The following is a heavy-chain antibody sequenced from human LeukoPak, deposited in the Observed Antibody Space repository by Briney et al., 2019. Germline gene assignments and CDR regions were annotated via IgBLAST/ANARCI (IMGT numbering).Heavy chain of an antibody. V-gene: IGHV3-30-3*01. J-gene: IGHJ4*02. CDR3: ARDHYFDISGYLDY. Sequence: GRSLRLSCEGSGFTFSINAMHWVRQAPGKGLEWLAVISYDGTKQYFADSVRGRFTISRDNVKNSLYLEMNSLRVEDSAVYYCARDHYFDISGYLDYWGQGTPVTVSS. CDR1: GFTFSINA. D-gene: IGHD3-22*01. CDR2: ISYDGTKQ.